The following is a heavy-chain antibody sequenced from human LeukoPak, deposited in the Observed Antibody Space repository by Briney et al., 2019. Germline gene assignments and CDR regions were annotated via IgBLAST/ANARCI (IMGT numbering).Heavy chain of an antibody. CDR1: GFTFTSYW. CDR3: ARDESGPAY. D-gene: IGHD3-3*01. CDR2: IKEDGSEK. V-gene: IGHV3-7*01. Sequence: PGGSLRLSCAASGFTFTSYWMSWVRQAPGKGLEWVANIKEDGSEKYYVDSVKGRFTISRDNAKSSLYLQMNSLRAEDTALYYCARDESGPAYWGQGTLVTVSS. J-gene: IGHJ4*02.